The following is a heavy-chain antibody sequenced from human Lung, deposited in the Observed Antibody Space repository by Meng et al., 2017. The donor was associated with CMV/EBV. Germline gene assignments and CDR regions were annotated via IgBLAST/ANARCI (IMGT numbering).Heavy chain of an antibody. CDR2: INPNSGGT. Sequence: SVKVSXKPSGYTFTGYYMHWVRQDPGQGLEWMGWINPNSGGTNYAQKSQGSVTMTRDTSISKAYMMLSRLRSDDTAVYYCARDGSLGCCSSTSCYGAGWFDPWGQGTXVTVSS. CDR3: ARDGSLGCCSSTSCYGAGWFDP. V-gene: IGHV1-2*02. D-gene: IGHD2-2*01. J-gene: IGHJ5*02. CDR1: GYTFTGYY.